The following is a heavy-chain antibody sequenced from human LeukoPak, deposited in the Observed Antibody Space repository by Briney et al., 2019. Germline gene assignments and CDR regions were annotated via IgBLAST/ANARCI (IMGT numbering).Heavy chain of an antibody. Sequence: ASVQLSCKASGYPFTTYGFIWVRQAPGLGLEWMGWISANNGNTKYGQKFQGRVTMTTDTTTETAYMELSSLRFDDTAIYCCARTGGDRADPWGQGSLVTVSS. V-gene: IGHV1-18*01. CDR3: ARTGGDRADP. D-gene: IGHD2-21*01. J-gene: IGHJ5*02. CDR1: GYPFTTYG. CDR2: ISANNGNT.